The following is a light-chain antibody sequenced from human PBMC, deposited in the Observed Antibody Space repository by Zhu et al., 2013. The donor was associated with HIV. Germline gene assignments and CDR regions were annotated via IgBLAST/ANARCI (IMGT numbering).Light chain of an antibody. Sequence: QSVLTQPPSVSAAPGQRVSISCSGSTSNIGKNFVSWYQQVPPTAPKLLVYDNNKRPSGIPDRFSGSKSGTSATLGITGLQTGDEADYYCGTWDSSLSAVVFGGGTKLTVL. CDR3: GTWDSSLSAVV. CDR1: TSNIGKNF. CDR2: DNN. J-gene: IGLJ2*01. V-gene: IGLV1-51*01.